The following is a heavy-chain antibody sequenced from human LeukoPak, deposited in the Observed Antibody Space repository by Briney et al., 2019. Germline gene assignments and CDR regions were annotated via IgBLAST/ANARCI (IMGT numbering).Heavy chain of an antibody. D-gene: IGHD6-13*01. Sequence: PGGSLRLSCAASGFTFSSYWMSWVRQAPGKGLEWVANIKQDGSEKYYVDSVKGRFTISRDNAKNLLYLQMNSLRAEDTALYYCAKDFFGSGSSWYNYFDYWGQGTLVTVSS. CDR2: IKQDGSEK. CDR1: GFTFSSYW. J-gene: IGHJ4*02. CDR3: AKDFFGSGSSWYNYFDY. V-gene: IGHV3-7*03.